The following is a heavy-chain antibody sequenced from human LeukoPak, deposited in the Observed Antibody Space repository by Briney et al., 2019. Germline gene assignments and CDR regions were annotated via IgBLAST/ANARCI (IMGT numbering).Heavy chain of an antibody. CDR2: IYYSGST. V-gene: IGHV4-59*01. J-gene: IGHJ4*02. D-gene: IGHD3-10*02. CDR3: ATDVRGLVPYYFDF. Sequence: PSESLSLTCSVSGGSIRSYYWSWIRQPPGKGLEWIGYIYYSGSTNYNPSLKSRVTISIDTSKNQLSLQLTSVTAADTAVYYCATDVRGLVPYYFDFWGQGTLVTVSS. CDR1: GGSIRSYY.